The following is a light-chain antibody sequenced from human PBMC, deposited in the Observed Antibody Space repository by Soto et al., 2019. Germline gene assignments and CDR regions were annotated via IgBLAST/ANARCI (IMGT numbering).Light chain of an antibody. V-gene: IGKV3-15*01. CDR2: DAS. CDR3: QQYDSWPVYT. J-gene: IGKJ2*01. CDR1: QSVSSN. Sequence: EIVMTQSPATLSVSPGERATLSCRASQSVSSNLAWYQQKPGQAPRLLIYDASTRATDIPARFSGSGSGTEFTLTISSLQSEDFAVYYCQQYDSWPVYTFGQGTKLEIK.